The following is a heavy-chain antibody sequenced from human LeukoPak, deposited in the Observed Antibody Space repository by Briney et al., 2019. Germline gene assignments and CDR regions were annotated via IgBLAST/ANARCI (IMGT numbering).Heavy chain of an antibody. CDR1: GLTFSNFW. CDR3: ASDQRYAFDY. D-gene: IGHD3-9*01. CDR2: IDGDGTST. J-gene: IGHJ4*02. Sequence: GGSLRLSCSVSGLTFSNFWMHWVRHAPGKGLVWVTGIDGDGTSTRYADSVKGRFTISRDNAKNTLYLQMNSLRDDDTAVYYCASDQRYAFDYWGQGILVTVSS. V-gene: IGHV3-74*01.